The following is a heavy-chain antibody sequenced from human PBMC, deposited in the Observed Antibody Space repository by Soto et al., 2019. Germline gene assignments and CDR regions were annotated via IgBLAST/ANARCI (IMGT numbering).Heavy chain of an antibody. CDR3: ARGDIVVVPAVPYYYYYMDV. CDR2: INHSGST. D-gene: IGHD2-2*01. Sequence: QVQLQQWGAGLLKPSETLSLTCAVYGGSFSGYYWSWIRQPPGKGLEWIGEINHSGSTNYNPSLKSRGAISVDTSKNQFSLKLSSVTAADTAVYYCARGDIVVVPAVPYYYYYMDVWGKGTTVTVSS. V-gene: IGHV4-34*01. CDR1: GGSFSGYY. J-gene: IGHJ6*03.